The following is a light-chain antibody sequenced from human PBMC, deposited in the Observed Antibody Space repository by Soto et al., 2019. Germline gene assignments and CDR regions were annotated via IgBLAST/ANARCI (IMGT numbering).Light chain of an antibody. CDR2: GAS. CDR1: QSVSSN. J-gene: IGKJ1*01. V-gene: IGKV3-15*01. CDR3: QQYGSSPS. Sequence: EIVMTQSPATLSVSPGERATLSCRASQSVSSNLAWYQQKPGQAPRLLIYGASTRATGIPARFSGSGSGTDFTLTINRLEPDDFAVYYCQQYGSSPSFGQGTKVDIK.